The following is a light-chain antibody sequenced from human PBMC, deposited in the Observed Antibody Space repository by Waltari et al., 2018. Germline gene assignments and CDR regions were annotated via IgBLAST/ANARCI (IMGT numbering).Light chain of an antibody. Sequence: CRASQRVSGTLAWYQQKPGQAPRVLIYGASTRATGIPARFSGSASGTEFTLTISSLQSEDSAVYYCQQYYDWRRVTFGQGTRLEIK. CDR3: QQYYDWRRVT. V-gene: IGKV3D-15*01. CDR1: QRVSGT. J-gene: IGKJ5*01. CDR2: GAS.